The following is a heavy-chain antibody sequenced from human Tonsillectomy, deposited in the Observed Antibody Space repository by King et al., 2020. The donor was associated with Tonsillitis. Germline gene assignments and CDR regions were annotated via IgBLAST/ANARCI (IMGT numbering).Heavy chain of an antibody. CDR2: VYYSGGT. J-gene: IGHJ4*02. CDR3: ASCSSWGVVDS. D-gene: IGHD2-2*01. V-gene: IGHV4-39*07. Sequence: QLQESGPGLVKPSETLSLTCSVSGGSSGSSNYFWGGIRQPPGKGLEWIGSVYYSGGTYYNPSLESRVAISVDTSKNQFSLKVSSVTAADAAVYFCASCSSWGVVDSWGQGTLVTVSS. CDR1: GGSSGSSNYF.